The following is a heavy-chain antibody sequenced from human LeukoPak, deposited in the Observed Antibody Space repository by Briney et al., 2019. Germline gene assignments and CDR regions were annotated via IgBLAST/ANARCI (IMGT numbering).Heavy chain of an antibody. Sequence: GSLRLSCAASGFTFSSYWMSWVRQAPGKGLEWVANIKQDGSEKYYVDSVKGRFTISRDNAKNSLYLQMNSLRAEDTAVYYCARGARYYYYYYMDVWGKGTTVTVSS. J-gene: IGHJ6*03. V-gene: IGHV3-7*01. CDR2: IKQDGSEK. CDR1: GFTFSSYW. CDR3: ARGARYYYYYYMDV.